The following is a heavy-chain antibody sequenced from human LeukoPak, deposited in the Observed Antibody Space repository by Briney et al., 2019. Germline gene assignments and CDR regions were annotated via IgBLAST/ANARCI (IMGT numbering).Heavy chain of an antibody. D-gene: IGHD6-19*01. CDR2: MNPNSGNT. J-gene: IGHJ4*02. CDR3: ARGPFAVAGPY. Sequence: ASVKVSCKASGYTFTSYGISWVRQAPGQGLEWMGWMNPNSGNTGYAQKFQGRVTMTRNTSISTAYMELSSLRSEDTAVYYCARGPFAVAGPYWGQGTLVTVSS. V-gene: IGHV1-8*02. CDR1: GYTFTSYG.